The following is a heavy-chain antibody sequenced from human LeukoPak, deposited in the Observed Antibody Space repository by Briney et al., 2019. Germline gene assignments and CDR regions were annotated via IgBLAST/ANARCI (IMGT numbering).Heavy chain of an antibody. CDR1: GGSISSYY. CDR2: IYYSGST. CDR3: AGLWFGELSWFDP. J-gene: IGHJ5*02. Sequence: SETLSLTCTVSGGSISSYYWSWIRQLPGKGLEWIGYIYYSGSTNYNPSLKSRATISVDTSKNQFSLKLSSVTAADTAVYYCAGLWFGELSWFDPWGQGTLVTVSS. V-gene: IGHV4-59*01. D-gene: IGHD3-10*01.